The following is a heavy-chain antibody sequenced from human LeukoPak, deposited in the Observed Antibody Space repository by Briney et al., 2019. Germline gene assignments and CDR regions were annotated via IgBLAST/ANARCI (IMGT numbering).Heavy chain of an antibody. D-gene: IGHD3-10*01. V-gene: IGHV4-61*02. Sequence: PSQTLSLTCSVSGGSISSRNYYWSWIRQPAGKGLEWIGRIYTSESTNYNPSLKSRVTISVDTPRNQFSLKLSSVTAADTAVYYCARGLWFGDENPPYFDYWGQGILVTVSS. CDR2: IYTSEST. J-gene: IGHJ4*02. CDR1: GGSISSRNYY. CDR3: ARGLWFGDENPPYFDY.